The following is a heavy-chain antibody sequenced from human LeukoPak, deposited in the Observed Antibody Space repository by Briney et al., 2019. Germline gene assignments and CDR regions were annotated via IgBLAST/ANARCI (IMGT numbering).Heavy chain of an antibody. J-gene: IGHJ4*02. D-gene: IGHD6-13*01. CDR1: GGSISNYY. CDR2: IHYSGSA. Sequence: SETLSLTCAVSGGSISNYYWSWIRQPPGKGLEWIGYIHYSGSANYNPSLKSRVTISLDTSKNQFSLKLSSVTAADTAVYYCARVLYSSSWYLPYFDYWGQGTLVTVSS. V-gene: IGHV4-59*12. CDR3: ARVLYSSSWYLPYFDY.